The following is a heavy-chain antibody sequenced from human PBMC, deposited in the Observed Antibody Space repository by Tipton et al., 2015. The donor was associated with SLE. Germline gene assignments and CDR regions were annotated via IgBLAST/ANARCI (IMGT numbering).Heavy chain of an antibody. CDR2: IYYSGST. Sequence: TLSLTCTVSGGSISSSSYYWGWIRQPPGKGLEWIGSIYYSGSTYYNPSLKSRVTISVDTSKNQFSLKLSSVTAADTAVYYCARSGCGGDCYPGYFQHWGQGTLVTVSS. D-gene: IGHD2-21*01. CDR1: GGSISSSSYY. V-gene: IGHV4-39*07. J-gene: IGHJ1*01. CDR3: ARSGCGGDCYPGYFQH.